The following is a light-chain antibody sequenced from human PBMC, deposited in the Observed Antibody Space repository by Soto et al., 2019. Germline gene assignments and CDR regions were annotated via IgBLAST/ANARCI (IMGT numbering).Light chain of an antibody. J-gene: IGKJ2*01. CDR2: KAS. CDR1: QSISSW. V-gene: IGKV1-5*03. Sequence: DIQMTQSPSTLSASVGDRVTITCRASQSISSWLAWYQQKPGKAPKLLIYKASSLESGVPSRFSGSGSGTAFTLTISSLQHDDFATYYCQQYNSYSPFTFGQGTKLEIK. CDR3: QQYNSYSPFT.